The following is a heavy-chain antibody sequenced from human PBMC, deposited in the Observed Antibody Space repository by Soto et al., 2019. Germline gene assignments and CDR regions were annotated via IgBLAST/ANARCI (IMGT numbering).Heavy chain of an antibody. CDR2: IYHSGST. CDR1: GGSISSGGYS. V-gene: IGHV4-30-2*01. CDR3: ASGMTTVTTLDY. Sequence: QLQLQESGSGLVKPSQTLSLTCAVSGGSISSGGYSWSWIRQPPGKGLEWIGYIYHSGSTYYNPSLGRRGTISVDRSNNQFALKLSSVTAADTAVYYCASGMTTVTTLDYWGQGTRVTVSS. D-gene: IGHD4-4*01. J-gene: IGHJ4*02.